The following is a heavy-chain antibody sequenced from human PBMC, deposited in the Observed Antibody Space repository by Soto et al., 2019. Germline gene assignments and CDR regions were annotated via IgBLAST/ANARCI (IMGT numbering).Heavy chain of an antibody. Sequence: PGGSLRLSCVTSGFTFNNYGIHWVRQAPGKGLEWVAVMWADGRKENYADSVKGRFTMSRDLSKNTLYLQMDSLRAEDTAVYYCARDIDTSSHFGWFDPWGQGTLV. CDR1: GFTFNNYG. CDR3: ARDIDTSSHFGWFDP. J-gene: IGHJ5*02. V-gene: IGHV3-33*01. CDR2: MWADGRKE. D-gene: IGHD2-2*01.